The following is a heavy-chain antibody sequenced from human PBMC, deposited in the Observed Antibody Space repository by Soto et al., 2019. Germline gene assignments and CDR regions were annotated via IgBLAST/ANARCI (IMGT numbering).Heavy chain of an antibody. Sequence: GGSLRLSCAASGFTFSSYSMNWVRQAPGKGLEWVSSISSSSSYIYYADSVKGRFTISRDNAKNSLYLQMNSLRAEDTAVYYCARDRITRPFDIWGQGTMVTVSS. J-gene: IGHJ3*02. CDR3: ARDRITRPFDI. CDR2: ISSSSSYI. D-gene: IGHD3-10*01. V-gene: IGHV3-21*01. CDR1: GFTFSSYS.